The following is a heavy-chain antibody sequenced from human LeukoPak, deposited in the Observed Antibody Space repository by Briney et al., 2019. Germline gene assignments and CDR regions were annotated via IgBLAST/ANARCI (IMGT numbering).Heavy chain of an antibody. D-gene: IGHD3-22*01. CDR1: GFTFSDYY. V-gene: IGHV3-11*01. Sequence: GGSLRLSCAASGFTFSDYYMSWIRQAPGKGLEWVSYISSSGSTIYYADSVKGRFTISRDDAKNSLYLQMNSLRAEDTAFYYCARDPYYYDNSGVFDYWGQGTLVTVSS. CDR2: ISSSGSTI. CDR3: ARDPYYYDNSGVFDY. J-gene: IGHJ4*02.